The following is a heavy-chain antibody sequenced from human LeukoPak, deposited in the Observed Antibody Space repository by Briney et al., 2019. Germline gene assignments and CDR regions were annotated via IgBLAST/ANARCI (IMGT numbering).Heavy chain of an antibody. Sequence: SETLSLTCTVSGGSISSYYWSWIRQPAGKGLEWIGRIYTSGSTNYNPSLKSRVTMSVDTSKNQFSLKLSSVTAADTAVYYCARDIGAAAAPYYYYMDVWGKGTTVTISS. V-gene: IGHV4-4*07. D-gene: IGHD6-13*01. CDR1: GGSISSYY. J-gene: IGHJ6*03. CDR3: ARDIGAAAAPYYYYMDV. CDR2: IYTSGST.